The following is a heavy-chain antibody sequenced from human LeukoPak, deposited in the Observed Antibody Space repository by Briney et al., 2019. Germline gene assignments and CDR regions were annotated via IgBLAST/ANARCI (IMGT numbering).Heavy chain of an antibody. J-gene: IGHJ4*02. D-gene: IGHD5-12*01. CDR3: ARATPGYGD. CDR1: GGSFSGYY. CDR2: INHSGST. Sequence: SETLSLTCAVYGGSFSGYYWSWIRQPPGKGLEWIGEINHSGSTNYNPSLKSRVTISVDTSKSQFSLKLSSVTAADTAVYYCARATPGYGDWGQGTLVTVSS. V-gene: IGHV4-34*01.